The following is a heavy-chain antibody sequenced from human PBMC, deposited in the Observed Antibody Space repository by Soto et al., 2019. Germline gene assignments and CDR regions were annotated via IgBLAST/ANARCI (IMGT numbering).Heavy chain of an antibody. V-gene: IGHV2-26*01. D-gene: IGHD3-10*01. Sequence: SGPTLVNPTETLTLTCTVSGFSLSNARMGVSWIRQPPGKALEWLAHTFSNDEKSYSTSLKSRLTISKDTSKSQVVLTMTNMDPVDTATYYCARINLWIGPFDYWGQGTLVTVSS. CDR2: TFSNDEK. J-gene: IGHJ4*02. CDR1: GFSLSNARMG. CDR3: ARINLWIGPFDY.